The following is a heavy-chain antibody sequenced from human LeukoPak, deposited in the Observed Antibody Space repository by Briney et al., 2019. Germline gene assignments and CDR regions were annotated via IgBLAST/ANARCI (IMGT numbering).Heavy chain of an antibody. J-gene: IGHJ4*02. CDR3: TREVAAPYRFDD. CDR2: INPSGGST. D-gene: IGHD2-15*01. V-gene: IGHV1-46*01. Sequence: ASVKVSCKASGYTFTSYYMHWVRQAPGQGLEWMGIINPSGGSTNYAQKFQGRVTMTRDTSTSAVYMELSSLKSEDTAVYYCTREVAAPYRFDDWGPGTLVTVSS. CDR1: GYTFTSYY.